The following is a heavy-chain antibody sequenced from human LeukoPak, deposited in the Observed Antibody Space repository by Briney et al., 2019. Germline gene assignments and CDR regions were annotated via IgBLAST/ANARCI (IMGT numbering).Heavy chain of an antibody. CDR3: ARLGDCSGGSCLIGNWFDP. J-gene: IGHJ5*02. CDR1: GGSFSGYY. D-gene: IGHD2-15*01. Sequence: SETLSLTCAVYGGSFSGYYWSWIRQPPGKGLEWIGEINHSGSTNYNPSLKSRVTISVDTSKNQFSLKLSSVTAADTAVYYCARLGDCSGGSCLIGNWFDPWGQGTLVTVSS. V-gene: IGHV4-34*01. CDR2: INHSGST.